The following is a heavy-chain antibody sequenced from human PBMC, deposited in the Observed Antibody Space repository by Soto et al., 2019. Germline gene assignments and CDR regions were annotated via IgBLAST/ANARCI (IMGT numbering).Heavy chain of an antibody. CDR2: ISQSGNT. J-gene: IGHJ4*02. Sequence: PSETLSLTCSIYSGSFSGYYWSWIRQPPGKGLEWIGEISQSGNTNYSPSLRSRVSISIDTSKKQFSLNLASVSAADTALYYCARAPKVSGSSQTRPDFWGQETLVTVSS. D-gene: IGHD6-6*01. CDR1: SGSFSGYY. V-gene: IGHV4-34*01. CDR3: ARAPKVSGSSQTRPDF.